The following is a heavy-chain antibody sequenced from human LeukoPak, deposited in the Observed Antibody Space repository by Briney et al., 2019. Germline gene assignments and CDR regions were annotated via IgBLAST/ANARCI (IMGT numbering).Heavy chain of an antibody. CDR2: IIPIFGTA. D-gene: IGHD3-22*01. J-gene: IGHJ5*02. V-gene: IGHV1-69*13. Sequence: GASVKVSCKASGGTFSSYAISWVRQAPGQGLEWMGGIIPIFGTANYAQKFQGRVTITADESTSTAYMKLSSLRSEDTAVYYCARVYYDDNWFDPWGQGTLVTVSS. CDR1: GGTFSSYA. CDR3: ARVYYDDNWFDP.